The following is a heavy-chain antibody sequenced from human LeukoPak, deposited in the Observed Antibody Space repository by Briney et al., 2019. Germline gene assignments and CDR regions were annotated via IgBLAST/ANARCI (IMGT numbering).Heavy chain of an antibody. J-gene: IGHJ3*02. CDR3: ARGLGGTIFPGGPPRI. CDR2: IYYSGST. Sequence: SQTLSVTCTVSGGSNSSGDYYCSWIRQHPGKGLEWIGYIYYSGSTYYNPSLKSRVTISVDTSKNQFSLELSSVTAADTAVYYCARGLGGTIFPGGPPRIWGQGAMVTVSS. V-gene: IGHV4-31*03. D-gene: IGHD3-9*01. CDR1: GGSNSSGDYY.